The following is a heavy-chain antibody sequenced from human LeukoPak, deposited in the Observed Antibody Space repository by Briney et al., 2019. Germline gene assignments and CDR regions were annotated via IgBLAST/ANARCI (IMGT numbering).Heavy chain of an antibody. CDR2: ISYDGSNK. V-gene: IGHV3-30-3*01. D-gene: IGHD1-14*01. CDR3: ATRDRDFDY. Sequence: GGSLRLSCAASGFTFSSYAMHWVRQAPGKGLEWVAVISYDGSNKYYADSVKGRFTISRDNSKNTLYLQMNSLRAEDTAVYYCATRDRDFDYWGQGTLVTVSS. CDR1: GFTFSSYA. J-gene: IGHJ4*02.